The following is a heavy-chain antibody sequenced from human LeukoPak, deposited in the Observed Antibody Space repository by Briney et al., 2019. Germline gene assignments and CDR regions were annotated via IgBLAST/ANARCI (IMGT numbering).Heavy chain of an antibody. D-gene: IGHD6-6*01. CDR2: IYYSGNT. Sequence: SETLSLTCTVSGGSISSSGSYWGWIRQPPGKGLEWIGSIYYSGNTYNPSLKSRVTISVDSSKNQFSLNLTSVNAADTAVYYCARVMAACREDLNWFGPWGQGTLVTVSS. J-gene: IGHJ5*02. CDR1: GGSISSSGSY. CDR3: ARVMAACREDLNWFGP. V-gene: IGHV4-39*07.